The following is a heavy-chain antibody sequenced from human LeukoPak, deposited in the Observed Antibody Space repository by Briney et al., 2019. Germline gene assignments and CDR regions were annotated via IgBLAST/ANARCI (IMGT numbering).Heavy chain of an antibody. CDR2: INPNSGGT. Sequence: ASVKASCKASGYTFTGYYMHWVRQAPGQGLEWMGWINPNSGGTNYAQKFQGRVTMTRDTSISTAYMELSRPRSDDTAVYYCARDGRRLEGYYYYYMDVWGKGTTVTVSS. CDR1: GYTFTGYY. V-gene: IGHV1-2*02. J-gene: IGHJ6*03. D-gene: IGHD1-1*01. CDR3: ARDGRRLEGYYYYYMDV.